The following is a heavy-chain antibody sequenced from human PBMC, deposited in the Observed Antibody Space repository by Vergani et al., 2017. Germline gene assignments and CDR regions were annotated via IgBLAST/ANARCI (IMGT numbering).Heavy chain of an antibody. V-gene: IGHV1-46*01. J-gene: IGHJ3*02. D-gene: IGHD2-2*01. Sequence: QVQLVQSGAEVKKPGASVKVSCKASGYTFTSYYMHWVRQAPGQGLEWMGIINPSGGSTSYAQKFQGRVTMTRDTSTSTVYMELSRLRSDDTAVYYCARDYYLVPASNDAFDIWGQGTMVTVSS. CDR3: ARDYYLVPASNDAFDI. CDR1: GYTFTSYY. CDR2: INPSGGST.